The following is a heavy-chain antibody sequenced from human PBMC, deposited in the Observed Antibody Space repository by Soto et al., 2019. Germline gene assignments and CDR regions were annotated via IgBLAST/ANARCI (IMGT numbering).Heavy chain of an antibody. CDR2: IIPILGIA. CDR3: AREEYYYGSGACFDY. CDR1: GGTFSSYT. D-gene: IGHD3-10*01. J-gene: IGHJ4*02. Sequence: QVQLVQSGAEVKKPGSSVKVSCKASGGTFSSYTISWVRQAPGQGLEWMGRIIPILGIANYAQKFQGRVTITADKSTSTAYMELSSLRSEDTAVYDCAREEYYYGSGACFDYWGQGTLVTVSS. V-gene: IGHV1-69*08.